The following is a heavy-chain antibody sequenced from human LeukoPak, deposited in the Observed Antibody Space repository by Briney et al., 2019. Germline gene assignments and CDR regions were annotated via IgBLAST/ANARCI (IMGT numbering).Heavy chain of an antibody. V-gene: IGHV3-21*01. D-gene: IGHD2-21*01. J-gene: IGHJ4*02. CDR1: GFTFSSYS. CDR2: ISSSSSYI. CDR3: ARDPGYCGGDCYPNYFAY. Sequence: GGSPRLSCAASGFTFSSYSMNWVRQAPGKGLEWVSSISSSSSYIYYADSVEGRFTISRDNAKSSLYLQMNSLRAEDTAVYYCARDPGYCGGDCYPNYFAYWGQGTLVTVSS.